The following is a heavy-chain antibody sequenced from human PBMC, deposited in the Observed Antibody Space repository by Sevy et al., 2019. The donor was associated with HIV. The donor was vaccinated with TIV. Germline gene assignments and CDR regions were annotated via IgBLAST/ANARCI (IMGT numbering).Heavy chain of an antibody. J-gene: IGHJ3*02. Sequence: QSQTLSLTCTVSGGSVNSGDYYWSWIRQPPGKGLEWLGYIYYSGSSNYKPSLKSRVTISLDTSKNQFSLKMSSVTTADTAVYYCARDDPVMNAFDIWGQGTMVTVSS. D-gene: IGHD3-16*01. CDR1: GGSVNSGDYY. CDR3: ARDDPVMNAFDI. V-gene: IGHV4-61*08. CDR2: IYYSGSS.